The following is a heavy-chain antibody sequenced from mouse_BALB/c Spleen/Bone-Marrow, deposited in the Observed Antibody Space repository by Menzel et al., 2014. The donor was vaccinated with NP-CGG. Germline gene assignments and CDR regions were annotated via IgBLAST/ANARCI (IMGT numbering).Heavy chain of an antibody. CDR2: IYPYNGGT. J-gene: IGHJ3*01. D-gene: IGHD2-1*01. CDR3: SSPYGNYGAWFAY. V-gene: IGHV1S29*02. CDR1: GYTFTDHN. Sequence: SGPELVKPGASVKISCKASGYTFTDHNMHWVKQSHGKSLECIGYIYPYNGGTAYNQKFKSKATLTVDNSSSTAYMELRSLTSEDSAVYYCSSPYGNYGAWFAYWGQGTLVTVSA.